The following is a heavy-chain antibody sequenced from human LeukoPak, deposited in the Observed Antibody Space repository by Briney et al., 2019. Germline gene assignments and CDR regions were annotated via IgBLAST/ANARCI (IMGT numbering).Heavy chain of an antibody. V-gene: IGHV1-69*04. Sequence: ASVKVSCKASGGNFTNHVISWVRQAPGQGLEWMGRFIPLFGKADYAQKFQGRVTITADKSTTTVYMDMSSLRCEDTAVFYCARVPHYGVVYALDVWGQGTLVTVSS. D-gene: IGHD3-3*01. CDR3: ARVPHYGVVYALDV. J-gene: IGHJ3*01. CDR2: FIPLFGKA. CDR1: GGNFTNHV.